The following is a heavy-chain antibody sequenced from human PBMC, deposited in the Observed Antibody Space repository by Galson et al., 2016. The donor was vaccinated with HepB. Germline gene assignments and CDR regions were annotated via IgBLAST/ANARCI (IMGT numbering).Heavy chain of an antibody. D-gene: IGHD1-26*01. CDR1: GFTFDDYG. V-gene: IGHV3-20*04. CDR2: IHWNGESE. Sequence: SLRLSCAASGFTFDDYGMSWVRQVPGKGLEWVSGIHWNGESESYGDSVRGRFTISRDNSRNSVSLQLNSLRAEDTALYYCARGAGGGQRGAIDIWGQGTMVIVSS. J-gene: IGHJ3*02. CDR3: ARGAGGGQRGAIDI.